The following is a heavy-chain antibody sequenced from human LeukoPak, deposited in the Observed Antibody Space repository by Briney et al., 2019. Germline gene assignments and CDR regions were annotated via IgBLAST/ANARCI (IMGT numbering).Heavy chain of an antibody. CDR2: ISSSGSTI. CDR1: GFTFSDYY. J-gene: IGHJ4*02. V-gene: IGHV3-11*01. Sequence: GGSLRLSCAASGFTFSDYYMSRLREAPGRGLEWVSYISSSGSTIHYAESVKGRFTISRDNAKNSLYLQMNSLRAEDTAVYYCARDSTSTYYYDSSGPADYWGQGTLVTVSS. CDR3: ARDSTSTYYYDSSGPADY. D-gene: IGHD3-22*01.